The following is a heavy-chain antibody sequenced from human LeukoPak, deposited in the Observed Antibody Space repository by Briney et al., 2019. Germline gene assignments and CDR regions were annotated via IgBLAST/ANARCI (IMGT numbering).Heavy chain of an antibody. V-gene: IGHV1-2*02. Sequence: GASVKVSCKASGYTFTGYYMHWVRQAPGQGLEWMGWINTNSGGTNYAQKFQGRVTMTRDTSISTAYMELSRLRSDDTAVYYCAAHLGYCSGGSCYIPWGQGTLVTVSS. D-gene: IGHD2-15*01. CDR1: GYTFTGYY. CDR3: AAHLGYCSGGSCYIP. CDR2: INTNSGGT. J-gene: IGHJ5*02.